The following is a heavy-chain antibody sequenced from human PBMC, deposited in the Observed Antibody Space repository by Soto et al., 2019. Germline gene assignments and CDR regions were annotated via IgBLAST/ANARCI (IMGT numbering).Heavy chain of an antibody. CDR1: GYTFTSYG. D-gene: IGHD3-22*01. V-gene: IGHV1-18*01. CDR2: ISAYNGNT. J-gene: IGHJ6*02. CDR3: ARDGPYYDSSGYYYYYYYGMDV. Sequence: QVQLVQTGAEVKKPGASVKVSCKASGYTFTSYGISWVRQAPGQGREWMGWISAYNGNTNYAQKLQGRVTMTTDTSTSTAYMEQRRLRSDDTAVYYGARDGPYYDSSGYYYYYYYGMDVWGQGTTVTVSS.